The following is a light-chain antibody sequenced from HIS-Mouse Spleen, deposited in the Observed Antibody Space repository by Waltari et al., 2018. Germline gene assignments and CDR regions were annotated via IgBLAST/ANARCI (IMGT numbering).Light chain of an antibody. V-gene: IGLV2-14*03. CDR3: SSYTSSSTYV. CDR2: DVS. CDR1: RRDVGGYNY. J-gene: IGLJ1*01. Sequence: QFALTQPASVSGSPGPSIPISGTGTRRDVGGYNYVPWYQQHPGKAPKLMIYDVSNRPSGVSNRFSGSKSGNTASLTISGLQAEDEADYYCSSYTSSSTYVFGTGTKVTVL.